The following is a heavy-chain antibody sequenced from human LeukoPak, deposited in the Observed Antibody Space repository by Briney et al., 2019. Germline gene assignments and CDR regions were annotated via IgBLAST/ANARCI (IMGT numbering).Heavy chain of an antibody. CDR1: GYSFSTYW. Sequence: GGPLKISFKGSGYSFSTYWIGWVRPMPGKGLEWMGMIYPGDSDTRYSPSFQGQVTISADKSISTAYLQWSSLKASDTAMYYCARKPSGSDYWGQGTLVTVSS. CDR3: ARKPSGSDY. D-gene: IGHD3-22*01. CDR2: IYPGDSDT. V-gene: IGHV5-51*01. J-gene: IGHJ4*02.